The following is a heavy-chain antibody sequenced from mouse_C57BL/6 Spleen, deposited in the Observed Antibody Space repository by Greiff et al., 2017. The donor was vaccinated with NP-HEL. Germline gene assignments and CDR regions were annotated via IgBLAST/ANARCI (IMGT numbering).Heavy chain of an antibody. V-gene: IGHV1-18*01. CDR2: INTNNGGT. CDR1: GYTFTDYN. Sequence: EVQLQQSGPELVKPGASVKIPCKASGYTFTDYNMDWVQQSHGKSLEWIGDINTNNGGTIYNQKFKGKATLTGDKSSSTDDMELRSLTSEDTAVYYCARAITTVVGGAMDYWGQGTSVTVSS. D-gene: IGHD1-1*01. CDR3: ARAITTVVGGAMDY. J-gene: IGHJ4*01.